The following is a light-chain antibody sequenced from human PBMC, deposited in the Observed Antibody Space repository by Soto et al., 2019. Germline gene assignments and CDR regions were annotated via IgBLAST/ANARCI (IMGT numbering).Light chain of an antibody. J-gene: IGKJ2*01. CDR2: TAS. CDR1: QSISSW. Sequence: DIQMTQSASTLSASVGDRVTITCRASQSISSWLAWYQQKPGNAPKLLIYTASSLQSGVASRFSGSGSGTDFTLSITSLQPEDFATYYCQQSYSSPYTFGQRTKVDIK. V-gene: IGKV1-39*01. CDR3: QQSYSSPYT.